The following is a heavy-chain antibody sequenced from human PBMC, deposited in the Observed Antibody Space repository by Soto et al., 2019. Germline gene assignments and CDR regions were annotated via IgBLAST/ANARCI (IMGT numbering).Heavy chain of an antibody. J-gene: IGHJ6*02. V-gene: IGHV1-24*01. CDR2: FDPEDGET. CDR3: ATDLRLRSYHSCGMDV. D-gene: IGHD4-17*01. CDR1: GYTLTELS. Sequence: ASVKVSCKVSGYTLTELSMHWVRQAPGKGLEWMGGFDPEDGETIYAQKFQGRVTMTEDTSTDTAYMELSSLRSEDTAVYYCATDLRLRSYHSCGMDVWGQGTTVTLAS.